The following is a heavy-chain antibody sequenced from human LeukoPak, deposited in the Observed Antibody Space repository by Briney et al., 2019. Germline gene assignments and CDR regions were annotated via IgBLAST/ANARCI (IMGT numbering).Heavy chain of an antibody. Sequence: SETLSLTCTVSGGSISSYYWSWIRQPPGKGLEWIGYIYYSGSTNYNPSLKSRVTISVDTSKNQFSLKLSSVTAADTAVYHCARGGDSSGWYGNYYFDYWGQGTLVTVSS. V-gene: IGHV4-59*01. J-gene: IGHJ4*02. CDR1: GGSISSYY. CDR2: IYYSGST. CDR3: ARGGDSSGWYGNYYFDY. D-gene: IGHD6-19*01.